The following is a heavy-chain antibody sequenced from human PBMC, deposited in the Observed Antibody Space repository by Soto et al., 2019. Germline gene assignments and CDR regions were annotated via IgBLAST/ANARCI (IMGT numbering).Heavy chain of an antibody. J-gene: IGHJ4*02. CDR2: ISAYNDNT. V-gene: IGHV1-18*01. CDR1: GYTFTNFG. Sequence: GASVKVSCKTSGYTFTNFGLSWVRQAPGQGLEWMGWISAYNDNTNYAQNFQGRVTMTTDTSTSTAYMELRSLRSDDTAVYYCARGGTPIDSWGQGTLVTVSS. CDR3: ARGGTPIDS. D-gene: IGHD3-16*01.